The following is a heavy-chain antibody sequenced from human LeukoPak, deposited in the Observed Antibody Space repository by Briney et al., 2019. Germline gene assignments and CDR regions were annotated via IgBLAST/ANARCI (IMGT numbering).Heavy chain of an antibody. J-gene: IGHJ5*02. Sequence: SETLPLTCTVSGGSISSYYWSWIRQPPGKGLEWIGYIYYSGSTNYNPSLKSRVTISVDTSKNQFSLKLSSVTAADTAVYYCARVDIVVVPAATDNWFDPWGQGTLVTVSS. V-gene: IGHV4-59*01. D-gene: IGHD2-2*01. CDR2: IYYSGST. CDR1: GGSISSYY. CDR3: ARVDIVVVPAATDNWFDP.